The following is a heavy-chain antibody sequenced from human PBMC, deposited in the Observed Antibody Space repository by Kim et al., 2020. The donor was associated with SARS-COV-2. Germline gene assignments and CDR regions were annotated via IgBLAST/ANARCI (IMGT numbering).Heavy chain of an antibody. Sequence: KGRFTISRDNSRNTLYLQMNSLRAEDTAVYYCARGQYCSSTTCYVGWFDPWGQGILVTVSS. CDR3: ARGQYCSSTTCYVGWFDP. V-gene: IGHV3-30*07. D-gene: IGHD2-2*01. J-gene: IGHJ5*02.